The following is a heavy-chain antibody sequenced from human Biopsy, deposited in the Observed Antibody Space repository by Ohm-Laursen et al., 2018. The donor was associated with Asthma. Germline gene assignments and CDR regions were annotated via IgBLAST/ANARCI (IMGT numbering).Heavy chain of an antibody. CDR1: GLSSSGYY. J-gene: IGHJ6*02. V-gene: IGHV4-34*01. CDR2: SDHRGNT. Sequence: GTLSLTCSMYGLSSSGYYWTWIRQPPGKGLEWIGESDHRGNTNINPTLKSRVTISKDKSANEFSLKMRSVTAADTAIYYCARGPEWSGLDIWGQGTTVTASS. CDR3: ARGPEWSGLDI. D-gene: IGHD3-3*01.